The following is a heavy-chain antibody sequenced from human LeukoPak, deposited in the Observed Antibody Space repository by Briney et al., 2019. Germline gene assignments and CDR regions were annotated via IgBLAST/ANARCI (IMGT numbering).Heavy chain of an antibody. CDR1: GYSISSGYY. Sequence: NPSETLSLTCTVSGYSISSGYYWGWIRQPPGKGLEWIGSIYHSGSTYYNPSLKSRVTISVDTSKNQFSLKLSSVTAADTAVYYCARAAGPFDPWGQGTLVTVSS. CDR3: ARAAGPFDP. V-gene: IGHV4-38-2*02. CDR2: IYHSGST. J-gene: IGHJ5*02.